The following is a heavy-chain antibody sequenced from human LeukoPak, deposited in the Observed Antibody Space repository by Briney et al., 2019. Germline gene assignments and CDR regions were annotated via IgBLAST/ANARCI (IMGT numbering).Heavy chain of an antibody. J-gene: IGHJ4*02. D-gene: IGHD3-22*01. Sequence: GASVNVSCKASGHTFTTSYMHWVRQAPGQGLEWMGGIIPIFGTANYAQKFQGRVTITADESTSTAYMELSSLRSEDTAVYYCARVLVPYDSSAPGYWGQGTLVTVSS. CDR3: ARVLVPYDSSAPGY. CDR1: GHTFTTSY. CDR2: IIPIFGTA. V-gene: IGHV1-69*13.